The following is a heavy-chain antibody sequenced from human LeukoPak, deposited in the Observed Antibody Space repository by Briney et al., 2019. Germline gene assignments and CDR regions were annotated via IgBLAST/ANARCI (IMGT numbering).Heavy chain of an antibody. J-gene: IGHJ4*02. CDR1: GFTFSSYP. D-gene: IGHD3-22*01. CDR3: ARDPPPILLNYYDSFFDY. CDR2: ISSSSSTI. Sequence: GGSLRLSCAASGFTFSSYPLHWVRQAPGKGLEWVSYISSSSSTIYYADSVKGRFTTSRDNAKNSLYLQMNSLRAEGTAVYYCARDPPPILLNYYDSFFDYWGQGTLVTVSS. V-gene: IGHV3-48*04.